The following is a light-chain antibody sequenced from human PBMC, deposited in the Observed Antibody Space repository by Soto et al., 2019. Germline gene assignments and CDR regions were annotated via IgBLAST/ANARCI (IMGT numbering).Light chain of an antibody. V-gene: IGLV4-69*01. CDR2: LNSDGSH. CDR3: QTWGTGIVV. Sequence: QLVLTQSPSASASLGASVKLTCTPSSGHSSYAIAWHQQQPEKGPRYLMNLNSDGSHSKGDGIPDRFSGSSSGAERYLTISSLQSEDEADYYCQTWGTGIVVFGGGTKLTVL. J-gene: IGLJ2*01. CDR1: SGHSSYA.